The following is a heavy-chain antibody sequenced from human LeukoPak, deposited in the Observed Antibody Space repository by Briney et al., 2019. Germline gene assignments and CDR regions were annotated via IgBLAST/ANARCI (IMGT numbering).Heavy chain of an antibody. Sequence: GRSLRLSCAASGFTFSSYAMHWVRQAPGKGLEWVSAISGSGGSTYYADSVKGRFTISRDNSKNTLYLQMNSLRAEDTAVYYCAKDLEGSEDYWGQGTLVTVSS. CDR2: ISGSGGST. D-gene: IGHD1-14*01. CDR3: AKDLEGSEDY. J-gene: IGHJ4*02. V-gene: IGHV3-23*01. CDR1: GFTFSSYA.